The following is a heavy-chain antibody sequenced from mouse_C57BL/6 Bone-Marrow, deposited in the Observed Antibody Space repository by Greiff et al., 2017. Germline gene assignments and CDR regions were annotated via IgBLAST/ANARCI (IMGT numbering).Heavy chain of an antibody. CDR3: TTGFYGSSPFAY. D-gene: IGHD1-1*01. V-gene: IGHV14-4*01. CDR1: GFNIKDDY. J-gene: IGHJ3*01. Sequence: EVQGVESGAELVRPGASVKLSCTASGFNIKDDYMHWVKQRPEQGLEWIGWIDPENGDTEYASKFQGKATITADTSSNTAYLQLSSLTSEDTAVYYCTTGFYGSSPFAYWGQGTLVTVSA. CDR2: IDPENGDT.